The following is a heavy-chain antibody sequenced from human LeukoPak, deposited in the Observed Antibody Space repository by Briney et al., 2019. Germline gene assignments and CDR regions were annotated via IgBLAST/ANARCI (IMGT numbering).Heavy chain of an antibody. CDR1: GFPLRGFA. CDR3: VKPAGYSGYDPSHPFDY. Sequence: GGSLRLSCSASGFPLRGFAMHWVRPAPGEGLGNVSAISSNGGSTYYADSVKGRFTISRDNSKNTLYLQMSSLRAEDTAVYYCVKPAGYSGYDPSHPFDYWGQGTLVTVSS. D-gene: IGHD5-12*01. CDR2: ISSNGGST. J-gene: IGHJ4*02. V-gene: IGHV3-64D*06.